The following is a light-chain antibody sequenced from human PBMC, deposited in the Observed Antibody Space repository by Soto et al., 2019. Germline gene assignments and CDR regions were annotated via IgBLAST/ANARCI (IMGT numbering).Light chain of an antibody. Sequence: QSVLTQPPSASGTPGQRVTISGLETSPNIASYSVYWYQQLPGTAPKLLIYEDNQRPSGVPDRFSGSKSDTSASLVIAGLRSGDEADYYCAAWDDSLTILFGGGTKLTVL. CDR1: SPNIASYS. J-gene: IGLJ2*01. CDR2: EDN. V-gene: IGLV1-47*01. CDR3: AAWDDSLTIL.